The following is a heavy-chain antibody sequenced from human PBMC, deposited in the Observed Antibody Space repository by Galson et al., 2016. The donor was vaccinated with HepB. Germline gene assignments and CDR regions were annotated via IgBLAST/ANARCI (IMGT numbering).Heavy chain of an antibody. Sequence: SLRLSCAASGFTFIDYAMTWVRQAPGKGLEWVSGVSGGVGYTYYAAPVKGRFTISRDNSKNTVYRQMNSLRAEDTATYYCAKVPNSKLWFGEPFYYGTDVWGQGTKVTVSS. CDR2: VSGGVGYT. D-gene: IGHD3-10*01. V-gene: IGHV3-23*01. J-gene: IGHJ6*02. CDR3: AKVPNSKLWFGEPFYYGTDV. CDR1: GFTFIDYA.